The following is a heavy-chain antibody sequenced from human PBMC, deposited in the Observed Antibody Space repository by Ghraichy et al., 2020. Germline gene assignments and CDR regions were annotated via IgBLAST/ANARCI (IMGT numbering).Heavy chain of an antibody. V-gene: IGHV4-59*08. CDR1: GDSGSISRHY. J-gene: IGHJ4*02. CDR2: MYYSGST. CDR3: ARRRTGDYFDY. D-gene: IGHD7-27*01. Sequence: SETLSLTCTVSGDSGSISRHYWSWIRQPPGKGLEWIGYMYYSGSTYYNPSLWSRVTISVDTSKNQFSLKLSSVTAADSAVYYCARRRTGDYFDYWGQGTLVTVSS.